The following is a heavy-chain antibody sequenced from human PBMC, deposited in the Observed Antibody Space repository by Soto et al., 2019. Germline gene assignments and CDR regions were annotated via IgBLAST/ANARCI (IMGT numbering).Heavy chain of an antibody. Sequence: SETLSLTCTVSGGSISSGGYYWSWIRQPPGKGLEWIGYIYHSGSTNYNPSLKSRVTISVDTSKNQFSLKLNSVTAADTAVYYCARARRKGYCSGGSCGLDVWGQGTTVTVSS. CDR2: IYHSGST. CDR1: GGSISSGGYY. V-gene: IGHV4-61*08. CDR3: ARARRKGYCSGGSCGLDV. J-gene: IGHJ6*02. D-gene: IGHD2-15*01.